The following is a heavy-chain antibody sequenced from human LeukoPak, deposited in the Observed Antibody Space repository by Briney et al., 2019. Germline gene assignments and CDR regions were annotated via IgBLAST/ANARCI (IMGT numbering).Heavy chain of an antibody. Sequence: GRSLRLSCAASGFTFSNYAMHWVRQAPGKGLEWVAVISYDGGNKHYADSLKGRFTISRDNSKNTLYLQMNSLRAEDTAVYYCARGPLAAAKSGLDVWGQGTTVTVSS. V-gene: IGHV3-30-3*01. CDR1: GFTFSNYA. CDR2: ISYDGGNK. CDR3: ARGPLAAAKSGLDV. J-gene: IGHJ6*02. D-gene: IGHD6-13*01.